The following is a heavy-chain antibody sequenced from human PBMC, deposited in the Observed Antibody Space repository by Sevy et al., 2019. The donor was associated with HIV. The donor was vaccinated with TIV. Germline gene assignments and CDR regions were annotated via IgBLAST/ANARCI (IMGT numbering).Heavy chain of an antibody. CDR3: AKERGGSYIPYFYGMDV. CDR2: IGYDGSDK. CDR1: GFTFRNYG. V-gene: IGHV3-30*18. Sequence: GGSLRLSCIASGFTFRNYGIHWVRQAPGKGLYWVAVIGYDGSDKYYADSVKGRFTISRDNSKNTLFLQMNSLRVEDTAVYYCAKERGGSYIPYFYGMDVWGQRTAVTVSS. J-gene: IGHJ6*02. D-gene: IGHD1-26*01.